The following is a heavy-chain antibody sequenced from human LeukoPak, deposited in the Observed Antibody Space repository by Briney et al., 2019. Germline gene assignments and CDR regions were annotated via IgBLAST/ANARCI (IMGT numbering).Heavy chain of an antibody. CDR3: ARAQTGTTYYYYMDV. CDR1: GGSISSSSYY. Sequence: PSETLSLTCTVSGGSISSSSYYWGWIRQPPGTGLEWIGSIYYSGSTYYNPSLKSRVTISVDTSKNQFSLKLSSVTAADTAVYYCARAQTGTTYYYYMDVWGKGTTVTVSS. CDR2: IYYSGST. J-gene: IGHJ6*03. V-gene: IGHV4-39*01. D-gene: IGHD1-7*01.